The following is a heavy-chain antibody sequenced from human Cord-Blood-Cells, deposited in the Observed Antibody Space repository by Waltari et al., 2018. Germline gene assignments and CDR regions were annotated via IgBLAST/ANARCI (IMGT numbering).Heavy chain of an antibody. D-gene: IGHD7-27*01. CDR1: GYPLTELS. CDR3: ATGGSVEGGLGIDWFDP. Sequence: HVQLLQSGAERTKPEASVKVSSPVSGYPLTELSMYWVRQAPGKGLEWMGGFDPEDGETIYAQKFQGRVTMTEDTSTDTAYMGLSSLRSEDTAVYYCATGGSVEGGLGIDWFDPWGQGTLVTVSS. J-gene: IGHJ5*02. CDR2: FDPEDGET. V-gene: IGHV1-24*01.